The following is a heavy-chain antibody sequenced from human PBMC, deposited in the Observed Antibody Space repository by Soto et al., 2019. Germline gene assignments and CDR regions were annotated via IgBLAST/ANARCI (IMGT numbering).Heavy chain of an antibody. J-gene: IGHJ5*02. CDR3: ARGDSGSQGWCEH. D-gene: IGHD1-26*01. V-gene: IGHV1-46*01. CDR1: GYNFTSYY. Sequence: SVNVSCKASGYNFTSYYIHWVRQAPGQGLEWMGMINPSDGSTSYAQKFQGRVTMTRDTSTTTVYMELSSLRSEDTAVYYCARGDSGSQGWCEHWGKGNRIIVST. CDR2: INPSDGST.